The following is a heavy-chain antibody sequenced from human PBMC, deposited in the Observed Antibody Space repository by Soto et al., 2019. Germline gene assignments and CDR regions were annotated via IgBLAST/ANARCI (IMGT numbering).Heavy chain of an antibody. J-gene: IGHJ4*02. V-gene: IGHV3-23*01. CDR1: GFVFSDYA. CDR3: ASVPICCGSSSCYTEGFDS. CDR2: ISGGGSDT. Sequence: EVQLLDSGGGWVQPGGSLRLSCVASGFVFSDYAMSWVRQAPGKGLEWVSAISGGGSDTYYADSVKGRFTVSIVNSKNTLYLQMNTLRAEDSAIYCCASVPICCGSSSCYTEGFDSWGQGTLVTVSS. D-gene: IGHD2-2*01.